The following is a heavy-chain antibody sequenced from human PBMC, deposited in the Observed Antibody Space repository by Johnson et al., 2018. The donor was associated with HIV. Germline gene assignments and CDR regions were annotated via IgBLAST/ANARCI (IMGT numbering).Heavy chain of an antibody. Sequence: QVQLVESGGGLVQPGRSLRLSCAASGFTFSSYAMHWVRQAPGKGLEWVAVISYDGSNKYYADSVKGRFTISRDNSKNTLYLQMNSLRAEDTAVYYCARGLDYYDSSGFRSASFDIWGQGTMVIVSP. CDR3: ARGLDYYDSSGFRSASFDI. V-gene: IGHV3-30-3*01. D-gene: IGHD3-22*01. CDR2: ISYDGSNK. CDR1: GFTFSSYA. J-gene: IGHJ3*02.